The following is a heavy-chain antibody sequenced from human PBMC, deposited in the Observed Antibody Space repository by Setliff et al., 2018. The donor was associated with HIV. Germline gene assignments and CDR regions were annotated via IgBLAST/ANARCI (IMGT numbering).Heavy chain of an antibody. CDR1: GFTVNSGA. CDR2: VGCWGTCT. Sequence: GESLKISCAGSGFTVNSGAMNWVRQAPGKGLEWVSTVGCWGTCTYFADSVKGRFTISADTSKNTLYLQMTRLSAKDTAVYYCARDLDPYFAMAVWGQGTTVTVSS. J-gene: IGHJ6*02. CDR3: ARDLDPYFAMAV. V-gene: IGHV3-23*01.